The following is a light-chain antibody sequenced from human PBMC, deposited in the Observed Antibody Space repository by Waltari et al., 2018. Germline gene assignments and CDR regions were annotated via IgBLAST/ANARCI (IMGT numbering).Light chain of an antibody. CDR1: QSINSY. CDR3: QQSYSTPGT. CDR2: AAS. V-gene: IGKV1-39*01. J-gene: IGKJ2*01. Sequence: DIQMTQSPSSLSASVGDRATITYRASQSINSYLNWYQQKPGKAPKLLIYAASSLQSGVPSRFSGSGSGTDFTLTISSLQPEDFATYYCQQSYSTPGTFGQGTKLEIK.